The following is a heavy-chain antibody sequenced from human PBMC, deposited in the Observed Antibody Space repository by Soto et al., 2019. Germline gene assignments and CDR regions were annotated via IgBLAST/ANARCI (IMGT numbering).Heavy chain of an antibody. Sequence: GGSLRLSCAASGFTLSSYEMNWVRQAPGKGLEWVSYISSSGSTIYYADSVKGRFTISRDNAKNSLYLQMNSLRAEDTAVYYCARDSGYSYGSFDYWGQGTLVTVSS. CDR3: ARDSGYSYGSFDY. CDR1: GFTLSSYE. D-gene: IGHD5-18*01. J-gene: IGHJ4*02. V-gene: IGHV3-48*03. CDR2: ISSSGSTI.